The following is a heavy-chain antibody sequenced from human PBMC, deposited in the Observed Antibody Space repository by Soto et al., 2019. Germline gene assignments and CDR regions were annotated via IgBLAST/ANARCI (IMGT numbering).Heavy chain of an antibody. Sequence: ASVKVSCKASGYTFTGYYMHWVRQAPGQGLEWMGWINPNSGGTNYAQKFQGRVTMTEDTSTGTAYMELSSLRSEDTAVYYCATSRFYCSGGSCYSGSYYYGMDVWGQGTTVTVSS. J-gene: IGHJ6*02. CDR1: GYTFTGYY. CDR3: ATSRFYCSGGSCYSGSYYYGMDV. D-gene: IGHD2-15*01. CDR2: INPNSGGT. V-gene: IGHV1-2*02.